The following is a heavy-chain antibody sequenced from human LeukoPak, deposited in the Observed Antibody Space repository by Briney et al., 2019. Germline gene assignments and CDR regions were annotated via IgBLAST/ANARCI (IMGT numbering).Heavy chain of an antibody. V-gene: IGHV3-23*01. CDR1: GFTFSSYG. Sequence: GGTQRLSCAASGFTFSSYGMSWVRQAPGKGLEWVSAISGSGGSTYYADSVKGRFTISRDNAKNSLYLQMNSLRAEDTAVYYCARGPESDYFDYWGQGTLVTVSS. CDR3: ARGPESDYFDY. J-gene: IGHJ4*02. CDR2: ISGSGGST.